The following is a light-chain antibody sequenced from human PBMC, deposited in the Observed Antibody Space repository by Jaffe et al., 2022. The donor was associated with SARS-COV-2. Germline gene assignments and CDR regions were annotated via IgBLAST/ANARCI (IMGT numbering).Light chain of an antibody. CDR1: NSNIGRNT. CDR3: ATWDDGLAGPFI. Sequence: QSVVTQPPSASGTPGQRVTISCSGSNSNIGRNTVSWYQQLPGTAPKLLIYNSDQRPSGVPDRFSGSKSGTSASLAISGLQSEDEADYYCATWDDGLAGPFIFGTGTKVNV. V-gene: IGLV1-44*01. CDR2: NSD. J-gene: IGLJ1*01.